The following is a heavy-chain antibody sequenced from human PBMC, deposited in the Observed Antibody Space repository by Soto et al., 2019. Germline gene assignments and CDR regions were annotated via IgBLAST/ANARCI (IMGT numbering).Heavy chain of an antibody. CDR2: IYYSGST. Sequence: PSETLSLTCTVSGGSISSSSYYWGWIRQPPGKGLEWIGSIYYSGSTYYNPSLKSRVTISVDTSKNQFSLKLSSVTAADTAVYYCARPLEPTGVDIWGQGTMVTVSS. CDR3: ARPLEPTGVDI. V-gene: IGHV4-39*01. CDR1: GGSISSSSYY. J-gene: IGHJ3*02.